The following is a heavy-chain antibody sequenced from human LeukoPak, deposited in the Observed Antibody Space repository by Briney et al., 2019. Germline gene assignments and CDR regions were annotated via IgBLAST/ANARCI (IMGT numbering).Heavy chain of an antibody. J-gene: IGHJ4*02. CDR2: FDPEDGET. CDR3: ATYVIAAGNCYFDY. CDR1: GYTLTELS. V-gene: IGHV1-24*01. D-gene: IGHD6-13*01. Sequence: ASVKVSCKVSGYTLTELSMHWVRQAPGKGLEWMGGFDPEDGETIYAQKFQGRVTMTEDTSTDTAYMELSSLRSEDTAVYYCATYVIAAGNCYFDYWGQGTLVTVSS.